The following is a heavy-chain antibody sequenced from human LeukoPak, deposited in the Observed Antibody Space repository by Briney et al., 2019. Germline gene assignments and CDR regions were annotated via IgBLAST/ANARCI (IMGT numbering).Heavy chain of an antibody. CDR3: ARDRVTYCGGDCWFDP. V-gene: IGHV3-48*04. Sequence: PGGSLRLSCTASGFTFSLYNMNWVRQAPGKGLEWLSYISSSSRAIYYADSVEGRFTISRDNAKNSLYLQMNSLRAEDTAVYYCARDRVTYCGGDCWFDPWGQGTLVTVSS. J-gene: IGHJ5*02. D-gene: IGHD2-21*02. CDR2: ISSSSRAI. CDR1: GFTFSLYN.